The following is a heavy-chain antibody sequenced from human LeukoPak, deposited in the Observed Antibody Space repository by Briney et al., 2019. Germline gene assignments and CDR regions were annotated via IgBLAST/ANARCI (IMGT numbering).Heavy chain of an antibody. V-gene: IGHV3-21*01. CDR1: GFTFSSYS. Sequence: GGSLRLSCAASGFTFSSYSMNWVRQAPGKGLEWVSSISSSSSYIYYADSVKGRFTISRDNAKNSLYLQTNSLRAEDTAVYYCAKDFWSGYYTGIDGYFDYWGQGTLVTVSS. CDR2: ISSSSSYI. J-gene: IGHJ4*02. D-gene: IGHD3-3*01. CDR3: AKDFWSGYYTGIDGYFDY.